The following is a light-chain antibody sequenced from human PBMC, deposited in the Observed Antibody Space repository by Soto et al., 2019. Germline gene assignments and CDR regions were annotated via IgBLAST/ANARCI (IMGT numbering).Light chain of an antibody. J-gene: IGLJ1*01. Sequence: QSPPTQPTSVPGSPAQSTTTACTGTSSDIGGYDYVALYQQRPGKAAILMIYDLRYRPSGVSNRFSGSKSGKAESLTISGLEAEDEAVYYCCSYTRTSSHYLLGSGTKVTVL. CDR3: CSYTRTSSHYL. CDR1: SSDIGGYDY. CDR2: DLR. V-gene: IGLV2-14*01.